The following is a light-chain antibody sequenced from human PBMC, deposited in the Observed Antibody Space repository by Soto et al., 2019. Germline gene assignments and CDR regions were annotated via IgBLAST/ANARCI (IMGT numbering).Light chain of an antibody. V-gene: IGKV1-9*01. CDR1: QGINNY. CDR2: DTS. CDR3: QQANSYPLT. Sequence: DIQMTQSPSSVSASVGDRVTITCRASQGINNYLAWYQQKPGKAPNLLIYDTSTLQRGVPSRFSGSGSGTEFTLTISSLQPEDFAAYYCQQANSYPLTFGGGTKVDIK. J-gene: IGKJ4*01.